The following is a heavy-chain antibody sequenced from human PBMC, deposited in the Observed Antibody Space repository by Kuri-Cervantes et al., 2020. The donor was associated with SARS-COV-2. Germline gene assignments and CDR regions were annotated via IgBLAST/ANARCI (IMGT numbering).Heavy chain of an antibody. CDR2: ISSSSSYI. Sequence: GESLKISCAASGFTFSSYSMNWVRQAPGKGLEWVSSISSSSSYIYYADSVKGRFTISRDNAKNSLYLQMNSLRAEDTAVYYCARGGYSSSWYSDYWGQGTQVTVSS. D-gene: IGHD6-13*01. V-gene: IGHV3-21*01. CDR1: GFTFSSYS. CDR3: ARGGYSSSWYSDY. J-gene: IGHJ4*02.